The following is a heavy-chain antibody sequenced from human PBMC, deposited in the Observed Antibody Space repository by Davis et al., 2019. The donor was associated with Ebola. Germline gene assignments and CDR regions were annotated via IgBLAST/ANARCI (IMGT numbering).Heavy chain of an antibody. CDR1: GFTLTTYW. J-gene: IGHJ3*02. V-gene: IGHV3-7*01. D-gene: IGHD3-10*01. CDR2: INQDSTKK. Sequence: PGGSLRLSCAASGFTLTTYWMTWVRQAPGKGLEWVANINQDSTKKHYVDSLMGRFTISRDNAKNSLYLQMSSLRADDTAVYFCARFAYYGRSVSNDAFDIWGQGTTVTVSS. CDR3: ARFAYYGRSVSNDAFDI.